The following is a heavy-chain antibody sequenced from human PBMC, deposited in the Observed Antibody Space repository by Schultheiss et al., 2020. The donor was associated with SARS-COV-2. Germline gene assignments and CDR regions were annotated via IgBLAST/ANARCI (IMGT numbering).Heavy chain of an antibody. CDR2: IYYSGST. D-gene: IGHD6-13*01. Sequence: SETLSLTCTVSGGSISSYYWSWIRQPPGKGLEWIGYIYYSGSTYYNPSLKSRVTISVDTSKNQFSLKLSSVTAADTAVYYCARIAAAGNWGVDYWGQGTLVTVSS. CDR1: GGSISSYY. V-gene: IGHV4-59*12. J-gene: IGHJ4*02. CDR3: ARIAAAGNWGVDY.